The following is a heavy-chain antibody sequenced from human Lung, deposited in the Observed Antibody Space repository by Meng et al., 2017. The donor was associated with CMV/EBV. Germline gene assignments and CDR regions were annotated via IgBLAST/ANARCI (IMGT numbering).Heavy chain of an antibody. CDR3: ARGEVESSTWYDWFDS. V-gene: IGHV1-69*10. D-gene: IGHD6-13*01. CDR1: GGTFSSYG. Sequence: XVXVSXXASGGTFSSYGISWVRQAPGQGLEWMGGIIPIHGLVNYAQKFQGRVTITADKSTNTAYMALSSLRFDDAAVYYCARGEVESSTWYDWFDSWGQGTXVTVSS. J-gene: IGHJ5*01. CDR2: IIPIHGLV.